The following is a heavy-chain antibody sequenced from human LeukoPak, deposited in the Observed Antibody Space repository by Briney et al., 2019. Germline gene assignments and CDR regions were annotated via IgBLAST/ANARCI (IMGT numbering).Heavy chain of an antibody. Sequence: ASVKVSCKASGYTFTSYAMNWVRQAPGQGLEWMGGIIPIFGTANYAQKFQGRVTITADESTSTAYMELSSLRSEDTAVYYCARAGVVTIQSSFDYWGQGTLVTVSS. D-gene: IGHD3-3*01. V-gene: IGHV1-69*13. CDR2: IIPIFGTA. CDR1: GYTFTSYA. J-gene: IGHJ4*02. CDR3: ARAGVVTIQSSFDY.